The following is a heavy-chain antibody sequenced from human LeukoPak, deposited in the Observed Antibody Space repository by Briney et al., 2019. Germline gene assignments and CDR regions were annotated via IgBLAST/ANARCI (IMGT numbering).Heavy chain of an antibody. D-gene: IGHD2-21*01. CDR2: IWYGGSNK. CDR1: GFTFSSYG. CDR3: ARGHSSSYYYGMDV. J-gene: IGHJ6*02. Sequence: GGSLRLSCAASGFTFSSYGMHWVRQAPGKGLEWVAVIWYGGSNKYYADSVKGRFTISRDNSKNTLYLQMDSLRAEDTAVYYCARGHSSSYYYGMDVWGQGTTVTVSS. V-gene: IGHV3-33*01.